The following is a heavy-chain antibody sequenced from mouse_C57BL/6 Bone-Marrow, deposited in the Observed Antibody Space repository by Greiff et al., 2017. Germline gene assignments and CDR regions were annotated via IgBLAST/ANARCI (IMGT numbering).Heavy chain of an antibody. CDR2: ISSGGSYT. D-gene: IGHD4-1*01. CDR1: GFTFSSYG. CDR3: AGRFGTPFAY. V-gene: IGHV5-6*02. Sequence: EVKLQESGGDLVKPGGSLKLSCAASGFTFSSYGMSWVRQTPDKRLEWVATISSGGSYTYYPDSVKGRFTISRDNAKNTLYLQMSSLKSADTAVFYCAGRFGTPFAYWGQGTLVTVSA. J-gene: IGHJ3*01.